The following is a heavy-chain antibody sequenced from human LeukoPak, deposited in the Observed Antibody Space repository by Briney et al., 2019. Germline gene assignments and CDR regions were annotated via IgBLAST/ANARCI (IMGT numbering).Heavy chain of an antibody. V-gene: IGHV3-7*01. Sequence: HPGGSLRLSCAASGFTFSSYWMSWVRQAPGKGLEWVANIKQDGSEKYYVDSVKGRFTISRDNAKNSLYLQMNSLRAEDTAVYYCAKERRYLATDYWGQGTLVTVSS. J-gene: IGHJ4*02. CDR1: GFTFSSYW. D-gene: IGHD5-12*01. CDR3: AKERRYLATDY. CDR2: IKQDGSEK.